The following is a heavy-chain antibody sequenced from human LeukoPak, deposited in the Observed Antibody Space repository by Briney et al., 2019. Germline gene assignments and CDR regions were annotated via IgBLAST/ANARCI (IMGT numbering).Heavy chain of an antibody. Sequence: SQTLSLTCTVSGGSISSGGYYWSWIRQPAGKGLEWIGRIYTSGSTNYNPSLKSRVTMSVDTSKNQFSLKLSSVTAADTAVYYCAREPLGSGYSSSDFDYWGQGTLVTVSS. CDR1: GGSISSGGYY. CDR3: AREPLGSGYSSSDFDY. D-gene: IGHD6-13*01. CDR2: IYTSGST. J-gene: IGHJ4*02. V-gene: IGHV4-61*02.